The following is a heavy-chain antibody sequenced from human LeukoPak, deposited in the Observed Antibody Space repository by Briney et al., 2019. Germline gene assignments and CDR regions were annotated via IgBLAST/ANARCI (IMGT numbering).Heavy chain of an antibody. Sequence: GGSLTLSCAASGFTFSSYEMNWVRQAPGKGLEWVSYISSSGSTIYYVDSVKGRFTISRDNDKNSLYLQKNSLRAEDTAVCYCARVEDYDILTGFDYWGQGTLVTVSS. CDR1: GFTFSSYE. CDR3: ARVEDYDILTGFDY. CDR2: ISSSGSTI. D-gene: IGHD3-9*01. J-gene: IGHJ4*02. V-gene: IGHV3-48*03.